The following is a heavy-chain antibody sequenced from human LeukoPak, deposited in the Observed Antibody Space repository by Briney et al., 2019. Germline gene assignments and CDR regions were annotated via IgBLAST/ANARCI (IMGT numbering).Heavy chain of an antibody. Sequence: GRSLRLSCAASGFTFSSYAMSWVRQVPGKGLEWVSSISGHTGDTYYADSVKGRFTISRDNSKNTLYLQMNSLRAEDTAVYYCAKDPGTYNYDSSYYTGWGQGTPVTVSS. V-gene: IGHV3-23*01. CDR3: AKDPGTYNYDSSYYTG. CDR1: GFTFSSYA. J-gene: IGHJ4*02. CDR2: ISGHTGDT. D-gene: IGHD3-22*01.